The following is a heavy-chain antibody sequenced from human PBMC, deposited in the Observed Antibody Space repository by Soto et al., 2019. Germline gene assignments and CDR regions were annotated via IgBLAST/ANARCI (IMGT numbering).Heavy chain of an antibody. CDR3: ARRLITIRAFDI. V-gene: IGHV4-39*01. J-gene: IGHJ3*02. CDR1: GGSISSSSYY. Sequence: SETLSLTCTVSGGSISSSSYYWGWIRQPPGKGLEWIGSIYYSGSTYYNPSLKSRVTISVDTSKNQFSLKLSSVTAADTAVYYCARRLITIRAFDIWGQGTMVTVSS. CDR2: IYYSGST. D-gene: IGHD3-3*01.